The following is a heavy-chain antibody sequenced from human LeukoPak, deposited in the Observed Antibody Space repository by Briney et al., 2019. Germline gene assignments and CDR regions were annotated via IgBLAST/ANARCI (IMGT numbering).Heavy chain of an antibody. Sequence: SQTLALTCTVSGGSISSGDYYWSWIRQPPGKGLEWIGYIYYSGSTYYNPSLKSRVTISVDTSKNQFSLKLSSVTAADTAVYYCARVVVMRGRWLDYWGQGTLVTVSS. CDR2: IYYSGST. D-gene: IGHD3-22*01. V-gene: IGHV4-30-4*01. CDR1: GGSISSGDYY. J-gene: IGHJ4*02. CDR3: ARVVVMRGRWLDY.